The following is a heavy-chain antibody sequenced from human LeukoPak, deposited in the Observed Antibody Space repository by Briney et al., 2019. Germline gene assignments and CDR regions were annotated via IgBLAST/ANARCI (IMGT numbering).Heavy chain of an antibody. CDR3: ASVGYDGSGSYLNWFDP. D-gene: IGHD3-10*01. Sequence: SETLSLTCAVYGGSFSGYYWSWIRQPPGKGLEWIGEINHSGSTNYNPSLKSRVTISVDTSKNQFSLKLSSVTAADTAVYYCASVGYDGSGSYLNWFDPWGQGTLVTVSS. CDR2: INHSGST. J-gene: IGHJ5*02. CDR1: GGSFSGYY. V-gene: IGHV4-34*01.